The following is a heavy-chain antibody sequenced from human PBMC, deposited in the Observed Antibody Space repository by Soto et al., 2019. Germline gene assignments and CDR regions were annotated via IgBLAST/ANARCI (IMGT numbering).Heavy chain of an antibody. J-gene: IGHJ6*03. CDR2: IIPILGIA. Sequence: QVQLVQSGAEVKKPGSSVKVSCKASGGTFSSYTISWVRQAPGQGLEWMGRIIPILGIANYAQKFQGRVTITADKSTSTAYMELSSLRSEDTAVYYCARAVTNSGYPYYMDVWGKGTTVTVSS. D-gene: IGHD5-12*01. CDR1: GGTFSSYT. V-gene: IGHV1-69*02. CDR3: ARAVTNSGYPYYMDV.